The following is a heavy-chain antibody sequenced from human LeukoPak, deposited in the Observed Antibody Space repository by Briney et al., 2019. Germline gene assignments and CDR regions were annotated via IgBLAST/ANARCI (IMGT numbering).Heavy chain of an antibody. D-gene: IGHD5-24*01. CDR1: GGSISSYY. J-gene: IGHJ5*02. CDR3: ASGRDGYNLS. V-gene: IGHV4-59*01. CDR2: IYYSGST. Sequence: SETLSLTCTVSGGSISSYYWSWIRQPPGKGLEWIGYIYYSGSTNYNPSLKSRVTISVDTSKNQFSLKLSSVTAADTAVYYFASGRDGYNLSWGQGILVTVSS.